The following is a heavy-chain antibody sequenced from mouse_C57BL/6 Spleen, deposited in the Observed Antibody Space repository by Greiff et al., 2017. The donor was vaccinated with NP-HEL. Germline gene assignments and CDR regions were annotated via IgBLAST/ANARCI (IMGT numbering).Heavy chain of an antibody. CDR3: ARDRDYDGSWFAY. J-gene: IGHJ3*01. Sequence: EESGPGLVKPSQSLSLTCSVTGYSITSGYYWNWIRQFPGNQLEWMGYISYDGSNNYNPSLKNRISITRDTSKNQFFLKLNSVTTEDTATYYCARDRDYDGSWFAYWGQGTLVTVSA. V-gene: IGHV3-6*01. D-gene: IGHD2-4*01. CDR2: ISYDGSN. CDR1: GYSITSGYY.